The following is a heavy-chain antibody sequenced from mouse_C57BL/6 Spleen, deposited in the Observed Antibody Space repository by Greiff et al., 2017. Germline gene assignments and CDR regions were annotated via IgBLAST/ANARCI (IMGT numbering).Heavy chain of an antibody. V-gene: IGHV1-15*01. Sequence: QVQLKQSGAELVRPGASVTLSCKASGYTFTDYEMHWVKQTPVHGLEWIGAIDPETGGTAYNQKFKGKAILTADKSSSTAYMELRSLTSEDSAVYYCTRGDLGQAWFAYWGQGTLVTVSA. J-gene: IGHJ3*01. CDR3: TRGDLGQAWFAY. CDR2: IDPETGGT. D-gene: IGHD3-3*01. CDR1: GYTFTDYE.